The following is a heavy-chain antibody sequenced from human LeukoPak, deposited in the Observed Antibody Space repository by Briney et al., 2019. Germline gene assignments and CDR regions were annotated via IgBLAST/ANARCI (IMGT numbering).Heavy chain of an antibody. CDR2: ISYDGSNK. Sequence: QPGGSLRLSCAASGFTFSSYGMHWVRQAPGKGLEWVAVISYDGSNKYYADSVKGRFTISRDNSKNTLYLQMNSLRAEDTAVYYCSSSWQTGWYFDYWGQGTLVTVSS. V-gene: IGHV3-30*03. CDR3: SSSWQTGWYFDY. CDR1: GFTFSSYG. J-gene: IGHJ4*02. D-gene: IGHD6-13*01.